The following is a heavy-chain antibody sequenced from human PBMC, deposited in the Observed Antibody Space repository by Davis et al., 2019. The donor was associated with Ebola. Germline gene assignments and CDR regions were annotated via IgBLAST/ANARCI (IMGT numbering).Heavy chain of an antibody. CDR3: AKDLGYGDYVYY. CDR1: GFTFDDYA. J-gene: IGHJ4*02. CDR2: INGDGSST. Sequence: GESLKISCAASGFTFDDYAMHWVRQAPGKGLAWVSRINGDGSSTNYADSVKGRFTISRDNAKNSLYLQMNSLRAEDTAVYYCAKDLGYGDYVYYWGQGTLVTVSS. D-gene: IGHD4-17*01. V-gene: IGHV3-43*02.